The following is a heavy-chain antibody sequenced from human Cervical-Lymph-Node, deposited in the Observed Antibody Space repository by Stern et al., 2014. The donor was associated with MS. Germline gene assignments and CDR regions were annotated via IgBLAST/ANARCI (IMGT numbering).Heavy chain of an antibody. J-gene: IGHJ5*02. CDR3: ATLGVTTGDFDP. V-gene: IGHV1-69*09. CDR1: GGTFSSSG. CDR2: IIPILSIT. Sequence: VQLVESGSEVKKPGSSVRVSCKASGGTFSSSGISWVRQAPGQGLEWMGSIIPILSITNDPQNFQGRVTITADKSTSTAYMELSSLRSEDTAVYYCATLGVTTGDFDPWGQGTLVTVSS. D-gene: IGHD4-17*01.